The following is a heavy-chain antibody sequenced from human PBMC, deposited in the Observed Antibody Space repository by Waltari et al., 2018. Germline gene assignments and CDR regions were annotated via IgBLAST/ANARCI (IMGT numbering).Heavy chain of an antibody. D-gene: IGHD2-21*01. CDR1: GCSFSIYA. CDR3: ARSPDQPDSLDYYMDV. CDR2: ISSNGVST. V-gene: IGHV3-64*01. J-gene: IGHJ6*03. Sequence: EVQLVEYGGGLVQPGGSLRLSCAASGCSFSIYAMQWVRQAPGKGLEYVSAISSNGVSTYYANSMKGRLSISRDNSKNTLYLQMGSLRAEDMAVYYCARSPDQPDSLDYYMDVWGKGTTVTVSS.